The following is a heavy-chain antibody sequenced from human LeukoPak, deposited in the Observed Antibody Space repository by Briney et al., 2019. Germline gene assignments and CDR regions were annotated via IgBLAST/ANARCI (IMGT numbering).Heavy chain of an antibody. V-gene: IGHV1-18*01. D-gene: IGHD3-10*01. CDR1: GGTFSSYA. Sequence: GASVKVSCKASGGTFSSYAISWVRQAPGQGLEWMGWISAYNGNTNYAQKLQGRVTMTTDTSTSTAYMELRSLRSDDTAVYYCARGDYYGSGSYQVDYWGQGTLVTVSS. CDR2: ISAYNGNT. J-gene: IGHJ4*02. CDR3: ARGDYYGSGSYQVDY.